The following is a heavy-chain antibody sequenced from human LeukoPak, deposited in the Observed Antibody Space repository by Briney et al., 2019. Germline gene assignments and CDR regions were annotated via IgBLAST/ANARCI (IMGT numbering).Heavy chain of an antibody. J-gene: IGHJ5*02. Sequence: SQTLSLTCAVSGGSISSGGYYWSWIRQPPGKGLEWIGEINHSGSTNYNPSLKSRVTISVDTSKNQFSLKLSSVTAADTAVYYCARGLYDYVWGSYRKGWFDPWGQGTLVTVSS. CDR1: GGSISSGGYY. D-gene: IGHD3-16*02. CDR3: ARGLYDYVWGSYRKGWFDP. CDR2: INHSGST. V-gene: IGHV4-30-2*01.